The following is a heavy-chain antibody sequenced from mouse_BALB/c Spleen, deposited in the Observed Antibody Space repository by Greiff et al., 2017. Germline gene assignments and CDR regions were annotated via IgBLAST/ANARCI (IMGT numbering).Heavy chain of an antibody. Sequence: VQLQQSGAELVKPGASVKLSCTASGFNIKDTYMHWVKQRPEQGLEWIGRIDPANGNTTYDPKFQGKATITADTSSNTAYLQLSSLTSEDTAVYYCARYYGSSYVDYAMDYWGQGTSVTVSS. CDR1: GFNIKDTY. J-gene: IGHJ4*01. CDR2: IDPANGNT. V-gene: IGHV14-3*02. D-gene: IGHD1-1*01. CDR3: ARYYGSSYVDYAMDY.